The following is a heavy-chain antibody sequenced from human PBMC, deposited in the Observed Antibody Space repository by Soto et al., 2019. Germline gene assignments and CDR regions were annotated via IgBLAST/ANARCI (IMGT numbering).Heavy chain of an antibody. CDR3: ANHRGKLPLLDY. V-gene: IGHV3-53*04. CDR1: GFTVSSNY. J-gene: IGHJ4*02. D-gene: IGHD2-15*01. CDR2: IYSGGST. Sequence: GGSLRLSCAASGFTVSSNYMSWVRQAPGKGLEWVSVIYSGGSTYYADSVEGRFTISRHNSKNTLYLQVNSLRAEDTAVYCCANHRGKLPLLDYWGQGTLVTVSS.